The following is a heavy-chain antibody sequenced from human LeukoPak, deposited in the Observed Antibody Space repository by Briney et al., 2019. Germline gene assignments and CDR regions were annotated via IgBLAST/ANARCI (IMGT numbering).Heavy chain of an antibody. CDR2: ISDTGATT. CDR3: AKDTSIGRYCTNGVCCPFDY. Sequence: GGSLRLSCAGSGFTFSSYAMSWVRQAPGKGLEWVSAISDTGATTYDADSVKGRFTISRDNSRSTLYLQMNSLRAEDTALYYCAKDTSIGRYCTNGVCCPFDYWGQRTLVTVSS. J-gene: IGHJ4*02. CDR1: GFTFSSYA. V-gene: IGHV3-23*01. D-gene: IGHD2-8*01.